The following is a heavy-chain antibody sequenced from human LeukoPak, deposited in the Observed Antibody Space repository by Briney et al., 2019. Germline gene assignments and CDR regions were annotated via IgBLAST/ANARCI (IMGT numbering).Heavy chain of an antibody. V-gene: IGHV4-30-2*01. CDR3: ARAPGKYRAAADI. CDR2: IYHSGSS. CDR1: GGSISSGGYS. Sequence: SETLSLTCAVSGGSISSGGYSWSWIRQPPGKGLEWIVYIYHSGSSYYNPSLKSRVTISVDRSKNQFSLKLSSVTAADTAAYYCARAPGKYRAAADIWGQGTMVTVSS. J-gene: IGHJ3*02. D-gene: IGHD6-13*01.